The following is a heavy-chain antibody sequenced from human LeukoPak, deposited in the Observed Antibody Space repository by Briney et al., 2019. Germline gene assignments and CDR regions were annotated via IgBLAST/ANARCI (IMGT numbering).Heavy chain of an antibody. D-gene: IGHD2-8*01. V-gene: IGHV4-39*07. CDR3: ARVDVLMVYAVVGHNWFDP. CDR1: GDSISNYY. CDR2: IYYSGST. Sequence: SETLSLTCTVSGDSISNYYWGWIRQPPGKGLEWIGSIYYSGSTYYNPSLKSRVTISVDTSKNQFSLKLSSVTAADTAVYYCARVDVLMVYAVVGHNWFDPWGQGTLVTVSS. J-gene: IGHJ5*02.